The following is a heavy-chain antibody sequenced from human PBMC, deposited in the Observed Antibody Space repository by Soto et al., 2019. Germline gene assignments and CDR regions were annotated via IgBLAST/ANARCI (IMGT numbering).Heavy chain of an antibody. D-gene: IGHD3-3*01. CDR3: ARGHFIRFLEWFRFDP. Sequence: ASVKVSCKASGYTFTSYDINWVRQATGQGLEWMGWMNPNSGNTGYAQKFQGRVTMTRNTSISTAYMELSSLRSEETAVYYCARGHFIRFLEWFRFDPWGQETLLTVSS. CDR1: GYTFTSYD. V-gene: IGHV1-8*01. CDR2: MNPNSGNT. J-gene: IGHJ5*02.